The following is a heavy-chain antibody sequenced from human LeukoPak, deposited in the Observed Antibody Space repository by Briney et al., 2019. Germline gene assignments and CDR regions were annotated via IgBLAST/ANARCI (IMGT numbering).Heavy chain of an antibody. Sequence: ASVKVSCKASGYTFTSYGISWVRQAPGQGLEFMGWIHPRTGNPAYAQGFSGRFVFSLDTSVTTTYLQISDLKAKDTAVYFCARALDSLGGLSLPDFWGQGTLVTVSS. V-gene: IGHV7-4-1*02. J-gene: IGHJ4*02. CDR1: GYTFTSYG. D-gene: IGHD3-16*01. CDR3: ARALDSLGGLSLPDF. CDR2: IHPRTGNP.